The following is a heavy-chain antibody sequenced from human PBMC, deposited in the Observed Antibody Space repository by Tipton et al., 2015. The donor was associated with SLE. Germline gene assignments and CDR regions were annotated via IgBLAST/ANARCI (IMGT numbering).Heavy chain of an antibody. J-gene: IGHJ4*02. V-gene: IGHV4-59*01. CDR1: GGSIFSYY. CDR3: VSGAVGVPGKDYFDS. D-gene: IGHD6-19*01. Sequence: LRLSCTVSGGSIFSYYWSWIRQHPGKRLEWIGYIYFSGSATYNPSLKSRVTMSVDTSKSQFSLRLTSVTAADTAVYYCVSGAVGVPGKDYFDSWGQGNLVAFSS. CDR2: IYFSGSA.